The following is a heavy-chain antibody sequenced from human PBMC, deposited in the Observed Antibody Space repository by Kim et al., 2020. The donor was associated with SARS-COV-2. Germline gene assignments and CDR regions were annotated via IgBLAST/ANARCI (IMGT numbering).Heavy chain of an antibody. D-gene: IGHD6-13*01. V-gene: IGHV3-21*01. J-gene: IGHJ5*02. CDR2: ISSSSSYI. CDR3: AREGSYYSSSWYGNWFDP. Sequence: GGSLRLSCAASGFTFSSYSMNWVRQAPGKGLEWVSSISSSSSYIYYADSVKGRFTISRDNAKNSLYLQMNSLRAEDTAVYYCAREGSYYSSSWYGNWFDPWGQGTLVTVSS. CDR1: GFTFSSYS.